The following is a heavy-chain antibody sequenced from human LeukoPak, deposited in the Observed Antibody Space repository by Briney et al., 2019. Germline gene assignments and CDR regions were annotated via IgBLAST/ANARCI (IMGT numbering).Heavy chain of an antibody. CDR1: GYTFTGYY. CDR3: ARARGDIVVVPAAIWFDP. CDR2: LNPNTGGT. Sequence: ASVKVSFKASGYTFTGYYMYWVRQAPGQGLEWMGFLNPNTGGTNYAQKFQGRVTMTRDTSISTTYMELSGLRSDDTAVYYCARARGDIVVVPAAIWFDPWGQGTLVTVSS. J-gene: IGHJ5*02. V-gene: IGHV1-2*02. D-gene: IGHD2-2*01.